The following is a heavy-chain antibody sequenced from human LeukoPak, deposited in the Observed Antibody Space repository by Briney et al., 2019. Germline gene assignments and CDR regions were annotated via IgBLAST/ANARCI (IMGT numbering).Heavy chain of an antibody. CDR1: GFTFSSYW. Sequence: GGSLRLSCAASGFTFSSYWMSWVRQAPGKGLEWVANIKQDGSEKYYVDSVKGRFTISRDNAKNSLYLQMNSLRAEDTAVYYCARVHDYSGYERTHYFDYWGQGTLVTVSS. D-gene: IGHD5-12*01. V-gene: IGHV3-7*03. CDR3: ARVHDYSGYERTHYFDY. CDR2: IKQDGSEK. J-gene: IGHJ4*02.